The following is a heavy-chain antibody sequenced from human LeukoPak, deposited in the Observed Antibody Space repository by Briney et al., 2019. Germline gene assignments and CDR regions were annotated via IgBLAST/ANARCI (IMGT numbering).Heavy chain of an antibody. V-gene: IGHV4-39*07. Sequence: SETLSLTCTVSGGSISSSSYYWGWIRQPPGKGVEWMGRIYYSGRTYYNPSLKSRVTISVDTSKNQFSLTMSSVTAADTAMYYCARLLRPGGRKGDAFDIWGQGTLVTVSS. CDR3: ARLLRPGGRKGDAFDI. D-gene: IGHD1-26*01. CDR1: GGSISSSSYY. J-gene: IGHJ3*02. CDR2: IYYSGRT.